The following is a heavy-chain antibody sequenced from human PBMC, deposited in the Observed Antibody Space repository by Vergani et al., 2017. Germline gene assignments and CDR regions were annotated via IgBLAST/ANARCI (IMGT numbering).Heavy chain of an antibody. J-gene: IGHJ6*03. Sequence: QVQLVESGGGVVQPGRSLRLSCAASGFTFSSYGMHWVRQAPGKGLEWVAVIWYDGSNKYYADSVKGRFTISRDNSKNTLYLQMNSLRAEDTAVYYCASDGGVGTSHYMDVWGKGTTVTVSS. CDR1: GFTFSSYG. D-gene: IGHD2-8*02. CDR2: IWYDGSNK. CDR3: ASDGGVGTSHYMDV. V-gene: IGHV3-33*01.